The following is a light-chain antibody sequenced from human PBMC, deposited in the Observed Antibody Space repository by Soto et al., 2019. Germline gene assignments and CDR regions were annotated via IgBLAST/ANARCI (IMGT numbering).Light chain of an antibody. J-gene: IGKJ2*01. CDR2: GAS. CDR3: QQYNNWPAYT. CDR1: QSVGNS. Sequence: VVLTQSPCTLSVSPGDGVTISCRASQSVGNSMAWYQQKPGQAPRLLIFGASTRVTGIPARFSGSGSGTEFTLTITSMQYDEFAVYYCQQYNNWPAYTFGPGTKLEIK. V-gene: IGKV3-15*01.